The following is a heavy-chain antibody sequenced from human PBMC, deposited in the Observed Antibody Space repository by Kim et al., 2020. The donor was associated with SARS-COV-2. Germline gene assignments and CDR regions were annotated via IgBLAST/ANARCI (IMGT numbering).Heavy chain of an antibody. J-gene: IGHJ4*02. Sequence: ASVKVSCKASGYTFTSYGISWVRQAPGQGLEWMGWISAYNGNTNYAQKLQGRVTMTTDTSTSTAYMELRSLRSDDTAVYYCARDSSKVWGIAVAGTWDYWGQGTLVTVSS. CDR2: ISAYNGNT. CDR1: GYTFTSYG. CDR3: ARDSSKVWGIAVAGTWDY. V-gene: IGHV1-18*01. D-gene: IGHD6-19*01.